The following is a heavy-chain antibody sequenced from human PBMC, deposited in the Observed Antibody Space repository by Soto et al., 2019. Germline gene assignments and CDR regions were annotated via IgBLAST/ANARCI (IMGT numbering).Heavy chain of an antibody. D-gene: IGHD3-10*01. CDR2: INPNSGGT. J-gene: IGHJ4*02. CDR3: AREAPPFINDY. Sequence: ASVKVSCKASGYTFTGYYMHWVRQAPGQGLEWMGWINPNSGGTNYAQKFQGRFTMTRDTSISTAYMEPSRLRSDDTAVYYCAREAPPFINDYWGQGTLVTVSS. V-gene: IGHV1-2*02. CDR1: GYTFTGYY.